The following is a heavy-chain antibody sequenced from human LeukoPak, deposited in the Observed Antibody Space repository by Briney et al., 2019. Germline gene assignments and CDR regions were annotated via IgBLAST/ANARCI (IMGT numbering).Heavy chain of an antibody. CDR2: IYYSGST. CDR1: GFTFSSYS. D-gene: IGHD5-12*01. V-gene: IGHV4-31*02. Sequence: LRLSCAASGFTFSSYSMNWVRQAPGKGLEWIGYIYYSGSTYYNPSLKSRVTISVDTSKNQFSLKLSSVTAADTAVYYCAREWQGGNWFDPWGQGTLVTVSS. J-gene: IGHJ5*02. CDR3: AREWQGGNWFDP.